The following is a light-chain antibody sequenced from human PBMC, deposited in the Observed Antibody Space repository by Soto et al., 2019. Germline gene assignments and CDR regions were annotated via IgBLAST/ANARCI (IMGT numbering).Light chain of an antibody. CDR2: LNSDGSH. CDR1: SGHSSYA. V-gene: IGLV4-69*01. J-gene: IGLJ1*01. CDR3: QTGGISLYV. Sequence: QSVLTQSPSASASLGASVKLTCTLSSGHSSYAISWHQQQPEKGPRYLMKLNSDGSHSKGDGIPDRFSGSSSGAECYLTISSLQSEGEADYYCQTGGISLYVFGTGTKVTVL.